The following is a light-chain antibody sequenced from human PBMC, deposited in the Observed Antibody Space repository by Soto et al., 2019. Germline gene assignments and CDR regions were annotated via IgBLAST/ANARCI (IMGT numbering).Light chain of an antibody. CDR2: QAS. CDR3: QQYNTNPTWT. J-gene: IGKJ1*01. V-gene: IGKV1-5*03. Sequence: DIQMTQSPSTLSASVGDRVTITCRASQSISSWLAWYQQKPGKAPKLLIYQASSLESGVPSRFSGSGSGTKFTLTISSLQHDDFATYYCQQYNTNPTWTFGQGTKVEIK. CDR1: QSISSW.